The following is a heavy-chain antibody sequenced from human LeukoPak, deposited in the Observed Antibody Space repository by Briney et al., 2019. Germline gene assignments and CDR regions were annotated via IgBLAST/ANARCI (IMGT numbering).Heavy chain of an antibody. CDR1: GYTFTVYY. CDR2: INPNSGGT. J-gene: IGHJ4*02. V-gene: IGHV1-2*04. D-gene: IGHD3-22*01. CDR3: ARDQTYYYDSSGYWSFDY. Sequence: GASVKVSCKASGYTFTVYYMHWVRQAPGQGLEWMGWINPNSGGTNYAQKFQGWVTMTRDTSISTAYMELSRLRSDDTAVYYCARDQTYYYDSSGYWSFDYWGQGTLVTVSS.